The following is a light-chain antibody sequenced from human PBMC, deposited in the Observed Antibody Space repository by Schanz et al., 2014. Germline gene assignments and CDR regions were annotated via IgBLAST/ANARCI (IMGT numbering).Light chain of an antibody. CDR3: NSFTSSHTHV. V-gene: IGLV2-14*02. J-gene: IGLJ3*02. Sequence: QSALTQIASVSGSPGQSIAISCTGTSSDVGNYNLVSWYQHHPGKAPELIIYDDTERPSGVSNRFSGSKSGNTASLTISGLQAEDEADYYCNSFTSSHTHVFGGGTKLTVL. CDR1: SSDVGNYNL. CDR2: DDT.